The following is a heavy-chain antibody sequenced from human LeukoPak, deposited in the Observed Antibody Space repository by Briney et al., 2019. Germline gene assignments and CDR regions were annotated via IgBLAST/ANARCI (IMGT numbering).Heavy chain of an antibody. CDR3: ARTVLLWFGDPAHDAFDI. J-gene: IGHJ3*02. D-gene: IGHD3-10*01. Sequence: KPSETLSLTCTVSGGSISSYYWSWIRQPPGKGLEWIGYIYYSGSTNYNPSLKSRVTISVDTSKNQFSLKLSSVTAADTAVYYCARTVLLWFGDPAHDAFDIWGQGTMVTVSS. CDR1: GGSISSYY. CDR2: IYYSGST. V-gene: IGHV4-59*01.